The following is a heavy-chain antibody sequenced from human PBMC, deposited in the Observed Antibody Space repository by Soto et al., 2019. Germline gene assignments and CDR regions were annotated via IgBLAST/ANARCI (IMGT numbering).Heavy chain of an antibody. Sequence: ASVKVSCKASGYTFSSYYIHWVRQAPGQGLEWIGWMNPNSGNTDYAQKFKGRVTMTRNTSTSTAYMELGSLRSEDTAVYYCARNMAYCSSTSCYIGAFDIWGQGTMVTVSS. D-gene: IGHD2-2*02. CDR2: MNPNSGNT. J-gene: IGHJ3*02. V-gene: IGHV1-8*02. CDR1: GYTFSSYY. CDR3: ARNMAYCSSTSCYIGAFDI.